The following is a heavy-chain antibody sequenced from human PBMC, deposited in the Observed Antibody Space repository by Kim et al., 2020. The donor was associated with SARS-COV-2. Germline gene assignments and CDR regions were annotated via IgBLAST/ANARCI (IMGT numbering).Heavy chain of an antibody. CDR2: ISASTT. Sequence: GGSLRLSCTASRFSVMNYAMSWARQAPGKGLEWVSVISASTTYYADSVKGRFTISRDNSKNTLYLQMNSLRAEDTAVYYCAKGGSVIIWGQGTLVTVSS. CDR1: RFSVMNYA. CDR3: AKGGSVII. D-gene: IGHD3-10*01. V-gene: IGHV3-23*01. J-gene: IGHJ4*02.